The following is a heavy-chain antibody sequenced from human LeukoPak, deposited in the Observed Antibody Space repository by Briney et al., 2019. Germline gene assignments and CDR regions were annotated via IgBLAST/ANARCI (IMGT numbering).Heavy chain of an antibody. Sequence: KPSETLSLTCAVYGGSFSGYYWSWIRQPPGKGLEWIGEINHSGSTNYNPSLKSRVTISVDTSKNQFSLKLSSVTAADTAVYYCARSPYPGLRRRYFDYWGQGTLVTVSS. CDR1: GGSFSGYY. CDR2: INHSGST. V-gene: IGHV4-34*01. J-gene: IGHJ4*02. CDR3: ARSPYPGLRRRYFDY. D-gene: IGHD5-12*01.